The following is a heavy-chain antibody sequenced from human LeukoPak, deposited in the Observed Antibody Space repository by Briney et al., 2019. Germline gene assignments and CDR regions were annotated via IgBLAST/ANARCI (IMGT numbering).Heavy chain of an antibody. CDR2: ISSSSSTI. CDR1: GFTFSSYS. CDR3: ARGEYDFWSGYPTPYSFDY. Sequence: GGSLRLSCAASGFTFSSYSMNWVRQAPGKGLEWVSYISSSSSTIYYADSVKGRFTISRDNAKNSLYLQMNSLRAEDTAVYYCARGEYDFWSGYPTPYSFDYWGQGTLVTVSS. J-gene: IGHJ4*02. D-gene: IGHD3-3*01. V-gene: IGHV3-48*01.